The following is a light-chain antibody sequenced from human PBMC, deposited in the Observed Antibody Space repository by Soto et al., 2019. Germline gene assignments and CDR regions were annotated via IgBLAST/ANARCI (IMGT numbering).Light chain of an antibody. CDR2: GVT. CDR1: SSGVGGYDR. Sequence: QSALTQPPSASGSPGQSVTISCTGTSSGVGGYDRVSWFQQHPGNAPKLIIYGVTDRISGVPDRFSGSKSGNTASLTVSGIRAEDEADYYYASYGGRHDMIFGGGPQLTAL. V-gene: IGLV2-8*01. J-gene: IGLJ7*02. CDR3: ASYGGRHDMI.